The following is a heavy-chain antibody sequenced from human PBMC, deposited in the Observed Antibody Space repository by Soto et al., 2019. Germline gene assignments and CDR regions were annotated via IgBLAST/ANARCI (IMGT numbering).Heavy chain of an antibody. CDR1: GGSISSYY. CDR3: ARRWGRTFDY. V-gene: IGHV4-59*08. J-gene: IGHJ4*02. CDR2: IYYSGST. Sequence: SETLSLTCSVSGGSISSYYLSWIRQPPGKGLEWIGYIYYSGSTNYNPSLKSRVTISVDTSKNQFSLKLSSVTAADTAVYYCARRWGRTFDYWGQGTLVTVSS. D-gene: IGHD7-27*01.